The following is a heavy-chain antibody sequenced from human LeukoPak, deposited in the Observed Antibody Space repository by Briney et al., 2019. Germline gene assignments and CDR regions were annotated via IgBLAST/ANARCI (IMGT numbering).Heavy chain of an antibody. V-gene: IGHV4-31*03. D-gene: IGHD1-26*01. Sequence: SQTLSLTCTVSGGSISSGGYYWSWIRQHPGKGLEWIGYIYYSGSTYYNPSLKSRVTISVDTSKNQFSLKLSSVTAADTAVYYCARVPRGSGSCDYWGQGTLVTVSS. J-gene: IGHJ4*02. CDR1: GGSISSGGYY. CDR3: ARVPRGSGSCDY. CDR2: IYYSGST.